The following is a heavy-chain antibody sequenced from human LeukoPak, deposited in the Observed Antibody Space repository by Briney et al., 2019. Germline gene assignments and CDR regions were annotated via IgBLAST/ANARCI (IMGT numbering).Heavy chain of an antibody. Sequence: SVQMSCKTSGNIFTGYYIHWVRQAPGRGLEWMGWINPNNGGANFVQKVDAGETFTRDSSISTVYLDLSRLRSDDTAVYYCARAGAAAVPDWYFGLWGGSPVDPVSS. V-gene: IGHV1-2*02. CDR3: ARAGAAAVPDWYFGL. CDR2: INPNNGGA. J-gene: IGHJ2*01. D-gene: IGHD6-13*01. CDR1: GNIFTGYY.